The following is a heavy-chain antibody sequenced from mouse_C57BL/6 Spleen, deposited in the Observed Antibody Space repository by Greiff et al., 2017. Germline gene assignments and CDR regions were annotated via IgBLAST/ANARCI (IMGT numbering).Heavy chain of an antibody. J-gene: IGHJ2*01. Sequence: ESGPGLVKPSQSLSLTCSVTGYSITSGYYWNWIRQFPGNKLEWMGYISYDGSNNYNPSLKNRISITRDTSKNQFFLKLNSVTTEDTATYYCARHYGYDTGPDYWGQGTTLTVSS. V-gene: IGHV3-6*01. CDR2: ISYDGSN. D-gene: IGHD2-2*01. CDR1: GYSITSGYY. CDR3: ARHYGYDTGPDY.